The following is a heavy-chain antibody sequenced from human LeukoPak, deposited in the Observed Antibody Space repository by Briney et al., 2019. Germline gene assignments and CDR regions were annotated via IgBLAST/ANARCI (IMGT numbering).Heavy chain of an antibody. CDR1: GGSFSGYY. CDR3: ARVRTPFGELGAPDY. Sequence: PSETLSLTCAVYGGSFSGYYWSWVRQAPGKGLEWVANIKQDGSEKYYVDSVKGRFTISRDNAKNSLYLQMNSLRAEDTAVYYCARVRTPFGELGAPDYWGQGTLVTVSS. V-gene: IGHV3-7*01. J-gene: IGHJ4*02. D-gene: IGHD3-10*01. CDR2: IKQDGSEK.